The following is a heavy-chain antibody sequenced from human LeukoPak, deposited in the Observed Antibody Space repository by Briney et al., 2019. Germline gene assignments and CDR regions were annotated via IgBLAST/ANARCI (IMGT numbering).Heavy chain of an antibody. V-gene: IGHV4-34*01. CDR1: GGSFSGYY. D-gene: IGHD2-15*01. J-gene: IGHJ6*03. CDR2: INHSGST. Sequence: SETLSLTRAVYGGSFSGYYWSWIRQPPGKELEWIGEINHSGSTNYNPSLKSRVTISVDTSKNQFSLKLSSVTAADTAVYYCARGTLVVVVAATAYYYYYMDVWGKGTTVTVSS. CDR3: ARGTLVVVVAATAYYYYYMDV.